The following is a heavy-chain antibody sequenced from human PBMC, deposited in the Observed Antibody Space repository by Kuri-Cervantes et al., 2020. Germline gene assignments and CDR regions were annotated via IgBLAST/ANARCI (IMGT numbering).Heavy chain of an antibody. D-gene: IGHD1-7*01. CDR1: GFTFRSYG. CDR2: IRYDGSNK. J-gene: IGHJ4*02. Sequence: GESLKISCAASGFTFRSYGMHWVRQAPGKGLEWVAFIRYDGSNKYYADSVKGRFTISRDNSKNTLYLQMNSLRAEDTAVYYCAGWNSETRGFDYWGQGTLVTVSS. CDR3: AGWNSETRGFDY. V-gene: IGHV3-30*02.